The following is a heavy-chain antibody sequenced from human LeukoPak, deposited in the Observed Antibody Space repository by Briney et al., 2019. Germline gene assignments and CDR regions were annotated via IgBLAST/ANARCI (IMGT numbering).Heavy chain of an antibody. CDR2: ISSTGRTM. J-gene: IGHJ4*02. CDR3: ARLSRATPDY. Sequence: GGSLRLSCADSGFTFSNYEMVWVRQAPGKGLEWVSYISSTGRTMYYADSVKGRFTISRDNAKKSLYLQMNSLRAEDTAVYYFARLSRATPDYWGQGTLVTVSS. CDR1: GFTFSNYE. V-gene: IGHV3-48*03.